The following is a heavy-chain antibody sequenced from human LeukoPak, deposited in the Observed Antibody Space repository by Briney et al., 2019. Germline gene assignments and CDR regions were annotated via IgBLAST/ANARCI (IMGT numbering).Heavy chain of an antibody. CDR1: GFTFSSDG. CDR2: IWYDGSNK. Sequence: GRSLRLSCAASGFTFSSDGMHWVRQAPGKGLEWVAVIWYDGSNKYYADSVKGRFTISRDNSKNTLYLQMNSLRAEDTAVYYCARDGNYDILTGYYPDFDYWGQGTLVTVSS. V-gene: IGHV3-33*01. J-gene: IGHJ4*02. D-gene: IGHD3-9*01. CDR3: ARDGNYDILTGYYPDFDY.